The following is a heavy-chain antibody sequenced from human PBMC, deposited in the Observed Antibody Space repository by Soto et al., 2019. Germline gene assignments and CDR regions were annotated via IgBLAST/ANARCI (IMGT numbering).Heavy chain of an antibody. CDR1: GGSISSGDYY. CDR3: ARGHYYDSSGSMYYFDY. CDR2: IYYSGST. J-gene: IGHJ4*02. D-gene: IGHD3-22*01. Sequence: TLSLTCTVSGGSISSGDYYWSWIRQPPGKGLEWIGYIYYSGSTYYNPSLKSRVTISVDTSKNQFSLKLSSVTAADTAVYYCARGHYYDSSGSMYYFDYWGQGTLVTVSS. V-gene: IGHV4-30-4*01.